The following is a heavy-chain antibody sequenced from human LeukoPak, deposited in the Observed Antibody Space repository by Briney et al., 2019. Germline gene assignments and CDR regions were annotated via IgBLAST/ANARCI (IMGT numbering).Heavy chain of an antibody. CDR2: IYSSGGA. D-gene: IGHD1-26*01. V-gene: IGHV4-61*02. CDR1: GYSITSGSYY. CDR3: AAVAVGAITRAFDI. J-gene: IGHJ3*02. Sequence: KSSEALSLTCTVSGYSITSGSYYWSWIRQPAGKGLEWIGRIYSSGGASYNPSLKSRVTMSVGTSESQVSLKLSSVTAADTAVYFCAAVAVGAITRAFDIWGQGTVVAVSS.